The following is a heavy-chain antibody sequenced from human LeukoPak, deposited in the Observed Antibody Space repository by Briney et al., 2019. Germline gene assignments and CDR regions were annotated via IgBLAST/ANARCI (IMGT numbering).Heavy chain of an antibody. Sequence: GGSLRLSCAASGFTFSNYWMSWARQAPGKGPEWVAKIDKDGSEKYSVDSVRGRFTISRDNAKNTLYLQMGSLRAEDTAVYYCARGAYDSSGYYDYWGQGTLVTVSS. CDR3: ARGAYDSSGYYDY. D-gene: IGHD3-22*01. CDR1: GFTFSNYW. J-gene: IGHJ4*02. V-gene: IGHV3-7*01. CDR2: IDKDGSEK.